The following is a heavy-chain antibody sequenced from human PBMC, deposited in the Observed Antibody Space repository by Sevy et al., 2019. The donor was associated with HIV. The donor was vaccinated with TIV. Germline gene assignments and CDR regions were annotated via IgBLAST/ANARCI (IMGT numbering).Heavy chain of an antibody. V-gene: IGHV3-7*01. CDR2: INQDGGEK. Sequence: GGSLRLSCAASGFTFSSYGMHWVRQAPGKGLEWVANINQDGGEKYHLDSVKGRFTISRDNAKNSLFLQMNSLRAEDSAVYFCARVSSIYYDRGYFYAMDVWGQGTTVTVS. CDR1: GFTFSSYG. J-gene: IGHJ6*02. CDR3: ARVSSIYYDRGYFYAMDV. D-gene: IGHD3-22*01.